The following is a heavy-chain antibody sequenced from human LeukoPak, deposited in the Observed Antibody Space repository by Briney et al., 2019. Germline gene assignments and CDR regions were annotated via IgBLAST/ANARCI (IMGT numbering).Heavy chain of an antibody. CDR2: IYPGDSDT. CDR3: ARPRDSSGYYYFDY. D-gene: IGHD3-22*01. J-gene: IGHJ4*02. Sequence: GASLKISSTGSGYSFTSYWIGWVRQMPGKGLEWMGIIYPGDSDTRYSPSFQGQVTISADKSISTAYLQWSSLKASDTAMYYCARPRDSSGYYYFDYWGQGTLVTVSS. V-gene: IGHV5-51*01. CDR1: GYSFTSYW.